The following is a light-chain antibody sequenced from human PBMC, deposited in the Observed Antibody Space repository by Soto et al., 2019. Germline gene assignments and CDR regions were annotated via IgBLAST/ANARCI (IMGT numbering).Light chain of an antibody. CDR2: QDS. CDR1: KLGDKY. CDR3: QAWDSSTVV. J-gene: IGLJ2*01. Sequence: SYELTQPPSVSVSPGQTASITCSGDKLGDKYACWYQQKPGQSPVPVIYQDSKRPSGIPERFSGSNSGNTATLTIGGTQALDEADYYCQAWDSSTVVFGGGTKLTVL. V-gene: IGLV3-1*01.